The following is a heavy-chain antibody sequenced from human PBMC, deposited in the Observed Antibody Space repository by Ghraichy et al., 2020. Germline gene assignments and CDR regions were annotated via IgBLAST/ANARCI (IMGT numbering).Heavy chain of an antibody. CDR3: ARGVGGYDFWSGYYTVNYYYYGMDV. D-gene: IGHD3-3*01. V-gene: IGHV4-4*09. CDR2: IYTSGST. Sequence: ETLSLTCTVSGGSISSYYWSWIRQPPGKGLEWIGYIYTSGSTNYNPSLKSRVTISVDTSKNQFSLKLSSVTAADTAVYYCARGVGGYDFWSGYYTVNYYYYGMDVWGQGTTVTVSS. CDR1: GGSISSYY. J-gene: IGHJ6*02.